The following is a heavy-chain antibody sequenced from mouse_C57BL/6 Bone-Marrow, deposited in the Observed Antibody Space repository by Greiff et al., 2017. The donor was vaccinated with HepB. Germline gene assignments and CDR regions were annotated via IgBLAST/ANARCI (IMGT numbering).Heavy chain of an antibody. J-gene: IGHJ1*03. CDR2: IDPSDSYT. CDR3: ARRDGSSSWYFDV. CDR1: GYTFTSYW. Sequence: QVQLKQPGAELVKPGASVKLSCKASGYTFTSYWMQWVKQRPGQGLEWIGEIDPSDSYTNYNQKFKGKATLTVDTSSSTAYMQLSSLTSEDSAVYYCARRDGSSSWYFDVWGTGTTVTVSS. V-gene: IGHV1-50*01. D-gene: IGHD1-1*01.